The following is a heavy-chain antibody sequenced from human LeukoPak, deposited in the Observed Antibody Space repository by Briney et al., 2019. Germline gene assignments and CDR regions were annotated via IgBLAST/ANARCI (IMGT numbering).Heavy chain of an antibody. CDR2: IYHSGST. CDR3: ARGDFWSGYYRYYYGMDV. J-gene: IGHJ6*02. Sequence: SETLSLTCAVSGGSISSGGYSWSWIRQPPGKGLEWIGYIYHSGSTNYNPSLKSRVTISVDTSKNQFSLKLSSVTAADTAVYYCARGDFWSGYYRYYYGMDVWGQGTTVTVSS. V-gene: IGHV4-30-2*01. D-gene: IGHD3-3*01. CDR1: GGSISSGGYS.